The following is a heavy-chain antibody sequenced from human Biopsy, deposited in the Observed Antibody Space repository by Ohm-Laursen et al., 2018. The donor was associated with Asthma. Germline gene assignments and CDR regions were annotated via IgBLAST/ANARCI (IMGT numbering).Heavy chain of an antibody. CDR1: GFTFGSYG. Sequence: SLRLSCAASGFTFGSYGMDWVRQAPGKGLEWVALMSYDGSIKDYADSVKGRFTISRDNSMNTLYLHMNSLRVEDTAVYYCARGLDYSGRSDFDYWGQGTLVTVSS. D-gene: IGHD3-10*01. CDR2: MSYDGSIK. V-gene: IGHV3-33*05. CDR3: ARGLDYSGRSDFDY. J-gene: IGHJ4*02.